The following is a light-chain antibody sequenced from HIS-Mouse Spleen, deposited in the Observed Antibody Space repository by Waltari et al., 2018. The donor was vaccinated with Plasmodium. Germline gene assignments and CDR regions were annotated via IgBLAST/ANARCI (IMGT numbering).Light chain of an antibody. CDR3: QQYKNWPT. CDR2: GAS. CDR1: QSVSSN. V-gene: IGKV3-15*01. J-gene: IGKJ5*01. Sequence: EIVMTQSPATLSVSPGERATLSCRASQSVSSNLAWYQQKPGQAPRLLIYGASTRATGIPARFSDSGSGTEFTLTISSMQSEDFAVYYCQQYKNWPTFGQGTRLEIK.